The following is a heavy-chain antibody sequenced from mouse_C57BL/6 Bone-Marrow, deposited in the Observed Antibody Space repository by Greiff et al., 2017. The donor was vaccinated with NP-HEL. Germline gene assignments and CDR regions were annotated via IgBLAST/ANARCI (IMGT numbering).Heavy chain of an antibody. J-gene: IGHJ3*01. Sequence: QVQLQQSGAELARPGASVKLSCKASGYTFTSYGISWVKQRTGQGLEWIGEIYPRSGNTYYNEKFKGKATLTADKSSSTAYMELRSLTSEDSAVYFCARYLTVVAPGFAYWGQGTLVTVSA. V-gene: IGHV1-81*01. CDR1: GYTFTSYG. CDR3: ARYLTVVAPGFAY. D-gene: IGHD1-1*01. CDR2: IYPRSGNT.